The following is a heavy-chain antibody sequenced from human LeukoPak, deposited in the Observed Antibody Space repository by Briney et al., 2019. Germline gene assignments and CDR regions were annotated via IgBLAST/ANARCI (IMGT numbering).Heavy chain of an antibody. Sequence: GGSLRLSCAASGFTFDDYAMHWVRQAPGKGLEWASGISWNSGGIGYADSVKGRFTISRDNANNYLYLQMNSLRSEDTALYYCAKHMGSHYGGNSGPFDYWGQGTLVTVSS. CDR2: ISWNSGGI. CDR3: AKHMGSHYGGNSGPFDY. V-gene: IGHV3-9*01. D-gene: IGHD4-17*01. J-gene: IGHJ4*02. CDR1: GFTFDDYA.